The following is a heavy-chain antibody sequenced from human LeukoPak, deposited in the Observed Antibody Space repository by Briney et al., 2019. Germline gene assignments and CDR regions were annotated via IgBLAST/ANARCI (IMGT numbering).Heavy chain of an antibody. CDR1: GGTFSSYA. CDR3: ARGRYCSSTSCQGAFDI. J-gene: IGHJ3*02. Sequence: SVKVSCKASGGTFSSYAISWVRQAPGQGLEWMGGIIPIFGTANYAQKFQGRVTITTDESTSTAYMELSSLRSEDTAVYYCARGRYCSSTSCQGAFDIWGQGTMVTVSS. V-gene: IGHV1-69*05. CDR2: IIPIFGTA. D-gene: IGHD2-2*01.